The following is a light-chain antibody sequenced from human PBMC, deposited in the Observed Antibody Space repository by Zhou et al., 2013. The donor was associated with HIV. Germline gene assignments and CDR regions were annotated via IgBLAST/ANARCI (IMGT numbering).Light chain of an antibody. CDR2: GAS. J-gene: IGKJ4*01. CDR3: QNHSNWPPLT. Sequence: DIVLTQSPGTLSLSPGERATLSCRASQSVSSSYLAWYQQKPGQAPRLLIYGASSRATGIPDRFSGSGSGADFTLTISSLEPEDSAVYYCQNHSNWPPLTFGGGTKVEIK. V-gene: IGKV3D-20*02. CDR1: QSVSSSY.